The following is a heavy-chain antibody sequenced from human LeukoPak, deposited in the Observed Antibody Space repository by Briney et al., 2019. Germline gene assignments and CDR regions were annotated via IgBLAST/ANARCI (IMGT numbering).Heavy chain of an antibody. D-gene: IGHD2-2*01. Sequence: SETLSLTCTVSGGSISSGDYYWSWIRQPPGKGLEWIGYIYYSGSTYYNPSPKSRVTISVDTSKNQFSLKLSSVTAADTAVYYCAREYRSSTSCYCDVWGQGTTVTVSS. J-gene: IGHJ6*02. CDR1: GGSISSGDYY. CDR2: IYYSGST. CDR3: AREYRSSTSCYCDV. V-gene: IGHV4-30-4*01.